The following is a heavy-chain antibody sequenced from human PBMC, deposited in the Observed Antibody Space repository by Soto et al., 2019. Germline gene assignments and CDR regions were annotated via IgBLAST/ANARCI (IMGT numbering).Heavy chain of an antibody. CDR1: GFTFSSYS. J-gene: IGHJ4*02. CDR2: ISSSSSYI. CDR3: ARTGTSCYDY. D-gene: IGHD2-2*01. V-gene: IGHV3-21*01. Sequence: GGSLRLSCAASGFTFSSYSMNWVRQAPGKGREWVSSISSSSSYIYYADSVKGRFTISRDNAKNSLYLQMNSLGAEETAVYYCARTGTSCYDYWGQGTLVTVSS.